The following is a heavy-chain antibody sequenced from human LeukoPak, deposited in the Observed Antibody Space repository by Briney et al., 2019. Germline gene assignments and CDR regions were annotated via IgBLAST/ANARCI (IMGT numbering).Heavy chain of an antibody. CDR2: IYYTGST. Sequence: SETLSLTCSVSGGSVSSYYWTWIRQPPGKGLEWIGYIYYTGSTNYNPSLKSRVTISLDTSKNQFSLKLSSVTAADTAVYYCTSAQYGYAFDDWGQGALVTVSS. V-gene: IGHV4-59*02. CDR1: GGSVSSYY. CDR3: TSAQYGYAFDD. J-gene: IGHJ4*02. D-gene: IGHD5-12*01.